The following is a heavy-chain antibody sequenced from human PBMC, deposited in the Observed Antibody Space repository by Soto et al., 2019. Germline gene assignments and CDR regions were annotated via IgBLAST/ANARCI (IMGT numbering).Heavy chain of an antibody. CDR1: RFPFISYA. V-gene: IGHV3-23*01. CDR2: ISGSGGST. D-gene: IGHD3-22*01. CDR3: AKRLRYDSTGYYSGAFDI. J-gene: IGHJ3*02. Sequence: PWGSLRLSCAASRFPFISYAMSWVRQAPGRGLEWVSAISGSGGSTYYADSVQGRFTISRDNSKNTLYLQMNSLRAEDTAVYYCAKRLRYDSTGYYSGAFDIWGQGTMVTVSS.